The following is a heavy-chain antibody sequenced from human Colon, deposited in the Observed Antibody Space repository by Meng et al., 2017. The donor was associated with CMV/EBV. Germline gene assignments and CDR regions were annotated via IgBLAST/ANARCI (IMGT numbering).Heavy chain of an antibody. D-gene: IGHD2-2*02. CDR1: VYPFRGYY. CDR2: IHPNSGGT. CDR3: AGAGGVNIIVPSGIRT. V-gene: IGHV1-2*02. Sequence: SVYPFRGYYIHWVRQAPGQGLEWMGWIHPNSGGTKYAQGFQGRVTMTRDTSITTAYMDLNSLTSDDTAIYYCAGAGGVNIIVPSGIRTWGRGTLVTVSS. J-gene: IGHJ5*02.